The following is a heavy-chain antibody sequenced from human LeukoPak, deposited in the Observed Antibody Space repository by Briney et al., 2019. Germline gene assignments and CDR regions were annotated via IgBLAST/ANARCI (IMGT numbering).Heavy chain of an antibody. V-gene: IGHV1-46*01. J-gene: IGHJ4*02. CDR3: ARMGGSYKGTYDY. Sequence: ASVTVSCKASGYTFTSYYMHWVRQAPGQGLEWMGIINPSGGSTSYAQKFQGRVTMTRDTSTSTVYMELSSLRSEDTAAYYCARMGGSYKGTYDYWGQGTLVTVSS. CDR1: GYTFTSYY. D-gene: IGHD1-26*01. CDR2: INPSGGST.